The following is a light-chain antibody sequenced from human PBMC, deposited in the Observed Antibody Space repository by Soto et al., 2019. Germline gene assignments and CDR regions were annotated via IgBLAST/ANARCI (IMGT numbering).Light chain of an antibody. J-gene: IGKJ1*01. V-gene: IGKV3-20*01. Sequence: EIVLTQSPGTLSLSPGERATLSCRASQSVSSSYLAWYQQKPGQAPRLLIYVASSRATGIPDRCSGSGSGTDFTLTISRLEPEDFAVYYCQQYSSPPRTFGQGTKVDIK. CDR1: QSVSSSY. CDR2: VAS. CDR3: QQYSSPPRT.